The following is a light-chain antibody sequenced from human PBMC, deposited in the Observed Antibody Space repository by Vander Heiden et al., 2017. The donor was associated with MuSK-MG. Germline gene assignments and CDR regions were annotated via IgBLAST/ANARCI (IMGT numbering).Light chain of an antibody. J-gene: IGKJ2*01. CDR3: QQDSSYPHT. CDR1: QSFSSW. CDR2: GAS. Sequence: DIQMTQSPSTLSASVGDRVTITCRASQSFSSWLAWYQQKPGKAPHLLISGASSLESGVPSRFSGSGSGTEFTLTISSLQSDDSATYYCQQDSSYPHTFGQGTKLXIK. V-gene: IGKV1-5*01.